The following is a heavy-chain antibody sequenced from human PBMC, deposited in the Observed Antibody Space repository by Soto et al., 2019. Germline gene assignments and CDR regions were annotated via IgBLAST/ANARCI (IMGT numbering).Heavy chain of an antibody. D-gene: IGHD1-1*01. CDR1: GDSISSADYY. J-gene: IGHJ6*02. V-gene: IGHV4-30-4*01. CDR2: IFYSGTT. CDR3: ARDLWVEPELYYYGMDV. Sequence: QVQLQESGPGLVRPSQTLSLTCTVSGDSISSADYYWSWIRQTPGKGLEWIGHIFYSGTTYYNPSLKSRLTISVDTSKNHFSLRLTSVTAADTAVYYCARDLWVEPELYYYGMDVWGQGHTVTVSS.